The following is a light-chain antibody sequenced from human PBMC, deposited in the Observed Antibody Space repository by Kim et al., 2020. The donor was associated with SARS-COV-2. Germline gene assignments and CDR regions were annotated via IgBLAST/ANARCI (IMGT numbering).Light chain of an antibody. CDR2: GAS. CDR1: QSVSSN. CDR3: QHYNNWPPWT. J-gene: IGKJ1*01. V-gene: IGKV3-15*01. Sequence: SPGDRATLSCRASQSVSSNLAWYKQKPGQPPNLLIYGASTRATDIPTRFSGSGSGTEFTLIISSLQSEDFAVYFCQHYNNWPPWTFGQGTKVDIK.